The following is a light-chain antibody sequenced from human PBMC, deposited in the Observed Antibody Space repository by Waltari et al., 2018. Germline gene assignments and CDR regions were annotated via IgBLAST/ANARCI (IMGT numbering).Light chain of an antibody. CDR3: SSYISSSTREL. CDR1: SSDVGGSNY. CDR2: DVS. J-gene: IGLJ2*01. V-gene: IGLV2-14*03. Sequence: QSALTQPASVSGSPGQSITISCTGTSSDVGGSNYVSWYQQHPGKAPKLMIYDVSNRPSGVSNRFSGSKSCNTASLTISGLQAEDEADYYCSSYISSSTRELFGGGTSLTVL.